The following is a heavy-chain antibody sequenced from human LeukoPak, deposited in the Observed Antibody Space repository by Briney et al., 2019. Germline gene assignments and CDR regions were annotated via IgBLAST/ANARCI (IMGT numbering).Heavy chain of an antibody. Sequence: SETLSLTCAVYGGSFSGYYWSWIRQPPGKGLEWIGEINHSGSTNYNPSLKGRVTISVDTSKNQFSLKLSSVTAADTAVYYCARGGDVLLWFGDSSHGVDYWGQGTLVTVSS. CDR3: ARGGDVLLWFGDSSHGVDY. CDR2: INHSGST. D-gene: IGHD3-10*01. J-gene: IGHJ4*02. V-gene: IGHV4-34*01. CDR1: GGSFSGYY.